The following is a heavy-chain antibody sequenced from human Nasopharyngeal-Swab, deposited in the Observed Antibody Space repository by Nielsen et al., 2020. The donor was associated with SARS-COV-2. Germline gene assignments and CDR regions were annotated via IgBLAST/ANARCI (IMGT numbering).Heavy chain of an antibody. CDR1: GPFTGYY. CDR3: AEKGYTDNWYVY. J-gene: IGHJ5*01. CDR2: INNSGST. V-gene: IGHV4-34*01. D-gene: IGHD6-13*01. Sequence: SQTLSLTCAVYGPFTGYYWTWIRLPPGKGLEWIGEINNSGSTHYNPSLKSRVTISVDTSQSQFSLKLSSVTAADTAVYYCAEKGYTDNWYVYFGQGTLVTVSS.